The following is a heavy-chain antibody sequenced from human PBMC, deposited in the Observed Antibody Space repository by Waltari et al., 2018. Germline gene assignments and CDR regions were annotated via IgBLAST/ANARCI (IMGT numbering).Heavy chain of an antibody. CDR3: ARPVTTGYDYYYDS. CDR2: IIPVLAMA. CDR1: GDTFSNYR. J-gene: IGHJ1*01. Sequence: QDQLVHSGAEVKKPGSSVKFSCKASGDTFSNYRINWVRQAPGQGLEWMGGIIPVLAMANYAENFEGRVTITADMSTTTAYMELTSLRSEDTAVYYCARPVTTGYDYYYDSWGQGTLVTVSS. D-gene: IGHD3-22*01. V-gene: IGHV1-69*02.